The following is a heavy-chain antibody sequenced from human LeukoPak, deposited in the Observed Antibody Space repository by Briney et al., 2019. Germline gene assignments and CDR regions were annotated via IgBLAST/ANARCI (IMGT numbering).Heavy chain of an antibody. CDR1: GFTFSSYW. CDR3: ARVVVRGLNWFDP. CDR2: INSDGSST. V-gene: IGHV3-74*01. Sequence: GGSLRLSCAASGFTFSSYWMHWVRQAPGKGLVWVSRINSDGSSTSYADSVKGRFTISRDNAKNTLYLQMSSLRAEDTAVYYCARVVVRGLNWFDPWGQGTLVTVSS. D-gene: IGHD3-10*01. J-gene: IGHJ5*02.